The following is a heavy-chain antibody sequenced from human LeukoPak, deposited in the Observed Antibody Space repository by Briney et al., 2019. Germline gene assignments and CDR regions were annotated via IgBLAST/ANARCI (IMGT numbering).Heavy chain of an antibody. Sequence: GGSLRLSCAASGFTFSSYSMNWVRQAPGKGLEWVSSISSSSSYIYYADSVKGRFTISRDNAKNSLYLQMNSLRAEDTAVYYCARDHSSLWLGESTYMDVWAKGPRSPSP. J-gene: IGHJ6*03. D-gene: IGHD3-10*01. CDR3: ARDHSSLWLGESTYMDV. CDR2: ISSSSSYI. CDR1: GFTFSSYS. V-gene: IGHV3-21*01.